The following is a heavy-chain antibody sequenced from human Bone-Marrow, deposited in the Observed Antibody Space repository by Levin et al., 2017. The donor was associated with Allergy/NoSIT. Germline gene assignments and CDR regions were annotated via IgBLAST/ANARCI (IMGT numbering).Heavy chain of an antibody. V-gene: IGHV4-39*01. CDR1: GASIISSNYY. D-gene: IGHD5-12*01. CDR2: FFYSGRT. CDR3: ARHTYSGHLNWLDP. J-gene: IGHJ5*02. Sequence: SQTLSLTCTVSGASIISSNYYWGWIRQPPGRGLEWIGSFFYSGRTHYNPSLKSRVTMSVDMSKNQLSLTLKSVTAADTAVYYCARHTYSGHLNWLDPWGQGTLVTVSS.